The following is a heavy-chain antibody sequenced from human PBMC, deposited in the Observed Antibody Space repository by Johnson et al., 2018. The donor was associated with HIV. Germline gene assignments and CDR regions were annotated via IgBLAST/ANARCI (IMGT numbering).Heavy chain of an antibody. CDR1: GFTFDDYG. Sequence: VQLVESGGGVVRPGGSLRLSCAASGFTFDDYGMSWVRQAPGKGLEWVSGMNWNGGSIGYADSVKGRFTISRDNAKNSLYLQMNSLRAEDTALYYCAKDRGSTLYGAFDIWGQGTMVTVSS. CDR3: AKDRGSTLYGAFDI. D-gene: IGHD2-2*01. CDR2: MNWNGGSI. J-gene: IGHJ3*02. V-gene: IGHV3-20*04.